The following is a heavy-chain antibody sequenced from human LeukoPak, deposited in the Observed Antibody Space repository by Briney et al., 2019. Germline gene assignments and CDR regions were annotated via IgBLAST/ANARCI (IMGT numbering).Heavy chain of an antibody. CDR1: GYTFTNYY. CDR3: ARDLGIDY. V-gene: IGHV1-46*01. J-gene: IGHJ4*02. Sequence: GASVKVSCKASGYTFTNYYMHWVRQAPGQGLQWMGIINPSGGSTSYAQEFQGRVTMTRDTSTSTVYMELSSLRSKDTAVYYCARDLGIDYWGQGTLVTVSS. CDR2: INPSGGST.